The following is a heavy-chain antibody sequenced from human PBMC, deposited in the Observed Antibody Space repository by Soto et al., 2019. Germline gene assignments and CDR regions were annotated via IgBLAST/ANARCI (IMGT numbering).Heavy chain of an antibody. J-gene: IGHJ5*02. CDR2: IYHSGST. V-gene: IGHV4-4*02. CDR3: ARSPYSSSWDPRWFDP. Sequence: SETLSLTCAVSGGSISSSNWWSWVRQPPGKGLEWIGEIYHSGSTNYNPSLKSRVTISVDKSKNQFSLKLSSVTAADTAVYYCARSPYSSSWDPRWFDPWGQGTLVTVSS. D-gene: IGHD6-13*01. CDR1: GGSISSSNW.